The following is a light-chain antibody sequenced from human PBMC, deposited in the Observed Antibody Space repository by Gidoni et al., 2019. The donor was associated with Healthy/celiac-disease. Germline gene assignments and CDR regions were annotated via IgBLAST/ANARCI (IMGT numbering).Light chain of an antibody. Sequence: SYELTQPPSVSVSQGQTASITCSGDKLGDKYACWYQQKTGQSPVLVIYQDSNRPSGIPARFSGSNSANTATLTISGTQAMDEADYYCQALDSSTEVVFGGGTKLTVL. J-gene: IGLJ2*01. CDR1: KLGDKY. V-gene: IGLV3-1*01. CDR3: QALDSSTEVV. CDR2: QDS.